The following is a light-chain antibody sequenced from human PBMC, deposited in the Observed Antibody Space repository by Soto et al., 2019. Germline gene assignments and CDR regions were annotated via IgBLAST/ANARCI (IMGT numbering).Light chain of an antibody. CDR2: DAS. Sequence: EIVLTQSPATLSLSPGERATLSCRASQSVSSYLAWYQQKPGQAPRLLIYDASNRATGIPARFSGSGSATDFTLTISSLEPEDFAVDYCQQRSNWPPDTFGQGTKLEIK. V-gene: IGKV3-11*01. J-gene: IGKJ2*01. CDR3: QQRSNWPPDT. CDR1: QSVSSY.